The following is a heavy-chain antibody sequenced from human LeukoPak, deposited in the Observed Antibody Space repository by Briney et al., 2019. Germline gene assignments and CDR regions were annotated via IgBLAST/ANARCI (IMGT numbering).Heavy chain of an antibody. CDR2: IFYSGST. CDR1: GGSISTSNYY. Sequence: SETLSLTCTVSGGSISTSNYYWGWIRQPPGKGLEWIGNIFYSGSTYYSPSLRSRVTISLDTSRNQFSLKLNSVTAADTAVYYCARGGYFDYWGQGTLVTVSS. J-gene: IGHJ4*02. V-gene: IGHV4-39*07. CDR3: ARGGYFDY.